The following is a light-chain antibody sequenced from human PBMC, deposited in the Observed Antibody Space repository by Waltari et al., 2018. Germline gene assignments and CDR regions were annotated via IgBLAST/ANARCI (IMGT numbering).Light chain of an antibody. CDR1: QSVSSSY. CDR3: HQYGSSPGT. J-gene: IGKJ1*01. V-gene: IGKV3-20*01. CDR2: RAS. Sequence: EIVLTQSPGTLSLSPGERATLSCGASQSVSSSYLAWYQQKPGQAPRLLIYRASTRATGMPDRVSGSGSGTDFNFTISRLEPGDVAMYYCHQYGSSPGTFGQGTKVEIK.